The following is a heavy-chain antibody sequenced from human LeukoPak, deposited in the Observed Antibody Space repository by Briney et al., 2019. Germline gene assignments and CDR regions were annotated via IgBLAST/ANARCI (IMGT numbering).Heavy chain of an antibody. Sequence: SETLSLTCTVSGGSISSYYWSRIRQPPGKGLEWIGHIYGSGSTNYNPSLKSRVTLSVDTSKDQFSLKLSSVTAADTAVYYCAREGTSGTHLNWFDPWGQGTLVTVSS. CDR1: GGSISSYY. V-gene: IGHV4-59*01. J-gene: IGHJ5*02. CDR3: AREGTSGTHLNWFDP. CDR2: IYGSGST. D-gene: IGHD1-1*01.